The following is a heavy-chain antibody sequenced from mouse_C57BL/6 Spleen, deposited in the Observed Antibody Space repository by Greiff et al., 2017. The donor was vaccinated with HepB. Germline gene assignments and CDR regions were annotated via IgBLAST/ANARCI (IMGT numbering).Heavy chain of an antibody. CDR3: ARRDDYSNSYFDY. Sequence: QVQLQQPGAELVKPGASVKLSCKASGYTFTSYWMHWVKQRPGQGLEWIGMIHPNSGSTNYNEKFKSKATLTVDKSSSTAYMQLSSLTSEDSAVYYCARRDDYSNSYFDYWGQGTTLTVSS. V-gene: IGHV1-64*01. J-gene: IGHJ2*01. D-gene: IGHD2-5*01. CDR2: IHPNSGST. CDR1: GYTFTSYW.